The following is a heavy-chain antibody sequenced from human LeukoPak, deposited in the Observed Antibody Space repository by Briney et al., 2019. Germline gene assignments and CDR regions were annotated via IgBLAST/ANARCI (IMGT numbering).Heavy chain of an antibody. CDR3: ARVGESSSWYYFDY. J-gene: IGHJ4*02. CDR1: GGTFISYA. V-gene: IGHV1-69*06. D-gene: IGHD6-13*01. CDR2: IIPIFGTA. Sequence: EASVKVSCKASGGTFISYAISWVRQAPGQGLEWMGRIIPIFGTANYAQKFQGRVTITADKSTSTAYMELSSLRSEDTAVYYCARVGESSSWYYFDYWGQGTLVTVSS.